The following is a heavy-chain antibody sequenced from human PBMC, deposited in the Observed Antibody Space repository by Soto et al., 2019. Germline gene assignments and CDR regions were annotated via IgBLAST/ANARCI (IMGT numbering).Heavy chain of an antibody. Sequence: SVKVSCKASGGTLSSYAISWVRQAPGQGLEWMGGIIPIFGTANYAQKFQGRVTITADESTSTAYMELSSLRSEDTAVYYCAAPRVTMVRGVMSYYYYGMDVWGQGTTVTVSS. CDR3: AAPRVTMVRGVMSYYYYGMDV. J-gene: IGHJ6*02. V-gene: IGHV1-69*13. D-gene: IGHD3-10*01. CDR1: GGTLSSYA. CDR2: IIPIFGTA.